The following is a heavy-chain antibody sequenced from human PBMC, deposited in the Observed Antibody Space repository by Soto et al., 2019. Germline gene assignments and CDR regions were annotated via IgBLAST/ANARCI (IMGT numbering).Heavy chain of an antibody. CDR3: ARAGPGRHGYGPCEY. V-gene: IGHV1-18*01. J-gene: IGHJ4*02. CDR1: GYTFTSYG. D-gene: IGHD5-18*01. CDR2: ISAYNGDT. Sequence: QVQLVQSGAEVKKPGASVKVSCKASGYTFTSYGISWVRQAPGQGLEWMGWISAYNGDTNYPQKVQGRVPLPTDTSTSTAYMELRSLRSDDTAMYYGARAGPGRHGYGPCEYWGQGTLVTVSS.